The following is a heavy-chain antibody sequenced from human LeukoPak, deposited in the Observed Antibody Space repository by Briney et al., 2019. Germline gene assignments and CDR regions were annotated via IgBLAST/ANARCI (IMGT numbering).Heavy chain of an antibody. CDR2: IWYDGSNK. CDR3: AKEPDGSGSHYSHFDY. V-gene: IGHV3-33*06. J-gene: IGHJ4*02. Sequence: GGSLRLSCAASGFTFSSYGMHWVRQAPGKGLEWVAVIWYDGSNKYYADSVKGRFTISRDNSKNTLYLQLNSLIVEDTAVYYCAKEPDGSGSHYSHFDYWGQGTLVTVSS. CDR1: GFTFSSYG. D-gene: IGHD3-10*01.